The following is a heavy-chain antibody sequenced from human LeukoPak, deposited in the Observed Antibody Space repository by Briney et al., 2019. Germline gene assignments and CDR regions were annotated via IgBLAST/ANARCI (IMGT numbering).Heavy chain of an antibody. V-gene: IGHV3-30*01. J-gene: IGHJ4*02. CDR1: GFTFSSYA. Sequence: PGGSLRLSCAASGFTFSSYAMHWVRQAPGKGLEWVAVISYDGSNKYYADSVKGRFTISRDNSKNTLYLQMNSLRAEDTAVYYCARERYSGSYCFDYWGQGTLVTVSS. CDR3: ARERYSGSYCFDY. CDR2: ISYDGSNK. D-gene: IGHD1-26*01.